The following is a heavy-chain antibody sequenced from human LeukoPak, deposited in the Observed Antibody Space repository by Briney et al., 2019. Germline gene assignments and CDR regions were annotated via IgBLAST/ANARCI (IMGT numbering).Heavy chain of an antibody. Sequence: GGSLRLSCAASGFTFSSYGMHWVRQAPGKGLEWVAFIRYDGSNKYYADSVKGRFTISRDNSKNTLYLQMNSLRAEDTAVYYCARDDRPYDFWSGCLDYWGQGTLVTVSS. CDR2: IRYDGSNK. CDR3: ARDDRPYDFWSGCLDY. J-gene: IGHJ4*02. V-gene: IGHV3-30*02. CDR1: GFTFSSYG. D-gene: IGHD3-3*01.